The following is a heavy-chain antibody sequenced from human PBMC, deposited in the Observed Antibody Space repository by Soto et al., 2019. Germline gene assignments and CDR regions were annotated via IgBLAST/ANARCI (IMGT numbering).Heavy chain of an antibody. D-gene: IGHD5-18*01. CDR2: IYYSGST. CDR3: ARDSYDFSVGLYGMDV. CDR1: GGSISSGDYY. J-gene: IGHJ6*02. Sequence: PXETLSLTCTVSGGSISSGDYYWSWIRQPPGKGLEWIGYIYYSGSTYYNPSLKSRVTISVDTSKNQFSLKLSSVTAADTAVYYCARDSYDFSVGLYGMDVWGQGTTVTVSS. V-gene: IGHV4-30-4*01.